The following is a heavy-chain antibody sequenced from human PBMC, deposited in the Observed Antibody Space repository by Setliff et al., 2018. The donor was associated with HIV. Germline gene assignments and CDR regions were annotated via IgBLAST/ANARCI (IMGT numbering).Heavy chain of an antibody. J-gene: IGHJ3*01. D-gene: IGHD3-3*01. CDR1: GGSFSSTTYS. V-gene: IGHV4-39*01. CDR3: ARHKTNYDFYAFDV. CDR2: IHSSGTT. Sequence: SETLSLTCTVSGGSFSSTTYSWGWIRQPPGMGLEWIGTIHSSGTTDYNPSLTSRVAMSVDTSRSQFSLNVRSVTAADTAVYYCARHKTNYDFYAFDVWGQGTMVTVS.